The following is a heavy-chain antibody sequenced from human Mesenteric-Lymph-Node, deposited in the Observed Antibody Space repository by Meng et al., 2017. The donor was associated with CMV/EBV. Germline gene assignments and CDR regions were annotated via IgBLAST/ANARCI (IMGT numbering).Heavy chain of an antibody. CDR2: ISASGSST. CDR1: GFSVSTNY. D-gene: IGHD3-10*01. Sequence: GGSLRLSCTASGFSVSTNYMSWVRQAPGKGLEWVSGISASGSSTYYADSVKGRFTISRDNSKVMVYLQMNSLRAEDAAVYYCAKDPLYYYGSGSYGGGMDFWRQGPTVTLSS. V-gene: IGHV3-23*01. CDR3: AKDPLYYYGSGSYGGGMDF. J-gene: IGHJ6*02.